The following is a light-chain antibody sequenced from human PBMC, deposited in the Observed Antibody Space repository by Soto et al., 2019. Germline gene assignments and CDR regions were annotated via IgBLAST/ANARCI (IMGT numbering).Light chain of an antibody. J-gene: IGKJ2*01. CDR1: QSVSSSY. CDR2: GAS. Sequence: EMVVTQSPGTLPLSPGERATLSCRASQSVSSSYLAWYQQKPGQAPRLLIYGASSRATGIPDRFSGSGSGTDFTLTISRLEPEDFAVYYCQQYGSAPYTFGPGTKLEIK. V-gene: IGKV3-20*01. CDR3: QQYGSAPYT.